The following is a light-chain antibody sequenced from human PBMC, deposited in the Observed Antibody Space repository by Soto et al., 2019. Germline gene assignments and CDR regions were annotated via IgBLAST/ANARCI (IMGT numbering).Light chain of an antibody. CDR3: CSYAGSSTYV. Sequence: QSVLTQPASVSGSPGQSITISCTGTSSDIGAYDYVSWYQQYPGRVPKLIIHEVTNRPSGVSDRFSGSKSGNTASLTISGLQAEDEADYYCCSYAGSSTYVFGTGTKVTVL. CDR1: SSDIGAYDY. V-gene: IGLV2-23*02. J-gene: IGLJ1*01. CDR2: EVT.